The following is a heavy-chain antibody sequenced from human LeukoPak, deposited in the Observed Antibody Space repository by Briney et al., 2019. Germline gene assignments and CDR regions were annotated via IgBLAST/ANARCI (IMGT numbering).Heavy chain of an antibody. V-gene: IGHV1-18*01. Sequence: ASVKVSCKASGYTFTSYGISWVRQAPGQGLEWMGWISAYNGNTNYAQKLQGRVTMTTDTSTSTAYMKLRSLRSDDTAVYYCARDSDSSGAHFLFDYWGQGTLVTVSS. J-gene: IGHJ4*02. CDR3: ARDSDSSGAHFLFDY. CDR1: GYTFTSYG. CDR2: ISAYNGNT. D-gene: IGHD6-19*01.